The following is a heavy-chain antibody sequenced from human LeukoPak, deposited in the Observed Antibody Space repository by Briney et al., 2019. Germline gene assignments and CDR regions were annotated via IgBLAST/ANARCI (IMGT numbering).Heavy chain of an antibody. D-gene: IGHD3-22*01. CDR1: GFTFSRYW. Sequence: PGGSLRLSCAASGFTFSRYWMHWVRHAPGKGLVWVSRINSDGSSTNYADSVKGRFTISRDNAKNTLYLQMNSPRVEDTAVYYCASSSGGFNWFDPWGQGTLVTVSS. J-gene: IGHJ5*02. V-gene: IGHV3-74*01. CDR2: INSDGSST. CDR3: ASSSGGFNWFDP.